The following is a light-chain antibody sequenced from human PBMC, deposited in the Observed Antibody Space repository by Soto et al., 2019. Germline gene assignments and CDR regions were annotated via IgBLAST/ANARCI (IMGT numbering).Light chain of an antibody. CDR3: QQRSNWPPDT. CDR2: DAS. Sequence: EIVLTQSPATLSLSPGERATLSCRASLSVSSYLAWFQHKPGQAPRLLIYDASSRATGIPARFSGSGSGTDYTLTIDTLEPEDSAVYYCQQRSNWPPDTFGQGTKLQIK. V-gene: IGKV3-11*01. CDR1: LSVSSY. J-gene: IGKJ2*01.